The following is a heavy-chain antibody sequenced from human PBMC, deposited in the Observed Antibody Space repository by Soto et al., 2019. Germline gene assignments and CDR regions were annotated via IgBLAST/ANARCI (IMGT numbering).Heavy chain of an antibody. CDR1: GYSFTSYW. J-gene: IGHJ4*02. CDR3: ARHDSFGYNWNYVLGY. D-gene: IGHD1-7*01. V-gene: IGHV5-51*01. CDR2: IYPGDSDT. Sequence: GESLKISCKGSGYSFTSYWIGWVRQMPGKGLEWMGIIYPGDSDTRYSPSFQGQVTISADKSISTAYLQWSSLKASDTAMYDCARHDSFGYNWNYVLGYWGQGTLVTVSS.